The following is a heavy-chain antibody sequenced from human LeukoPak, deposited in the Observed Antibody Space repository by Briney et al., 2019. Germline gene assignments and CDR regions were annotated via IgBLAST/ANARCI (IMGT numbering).Heavy chain of an antibody. J-gene: IGHJ6*02. D-gene: IGHD3-10*01. V-gene: IGHV3-21*01. Sequence: TGGSLRLSCAASGFTFSNYNMNWVRQAPGKGLEWVSSITSPSGYIYYADSVKGRFTISRDNVKNSLYLQMNSLRAEDTAVYYCAREEQYYGSYGMDVWGQGTTVTVSS. CDR2: ITSPSGYI. CDR3: AREEQYYGSYGMDV. CDR1: GFTFSNYN.